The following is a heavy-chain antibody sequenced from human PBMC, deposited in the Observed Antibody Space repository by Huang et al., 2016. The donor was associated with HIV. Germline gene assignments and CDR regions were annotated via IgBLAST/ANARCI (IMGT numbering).Heavy chain of an antibody. CDR1: TFTFGAYW. CDR3: ATKTAAMDI. V-gene: IGHV3-7*01. J-gene: IGHJ6*02. Sequence: VESGGRLVQPGGSLRLSCVGSTFTFGAYWMSWVRQYPGKGREWVANIKQDESEKYYVESVKGRFNISRDNAKKVLFLEMNNVRVEDTATYYCATKTAAMDIWGQGTTVTVS. CDR2: IKQDESEK. D-gene: IGHD1-7*01.